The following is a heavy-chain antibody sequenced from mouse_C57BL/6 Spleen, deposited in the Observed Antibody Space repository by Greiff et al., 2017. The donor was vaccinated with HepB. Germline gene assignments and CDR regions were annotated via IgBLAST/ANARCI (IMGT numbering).Heavy chain of an antibody. CDR3: ARSDGNYGGGAMDY. CDR2: IDPSDSYT. CDR1: GYTFTSYW. Sequence: QVHVKQPGAELVKPGASVKLSCKASGYTFTSYWMQWVKQRPGQGLEWIGEIDPSDSYTNYNQKFKGKATLTVDTSSSTAYMQLSSLTSEDSAVYYCARSDGNYGGGAMDYWGQGTSVTVSS. D-gene: IGHD2-1*01. V-gene: IGHV1-50*01. J-gene: IGHJ4*01.